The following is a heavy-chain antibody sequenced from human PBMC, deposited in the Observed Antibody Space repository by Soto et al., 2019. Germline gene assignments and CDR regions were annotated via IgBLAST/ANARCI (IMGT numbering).Heavy chain of an antibody. Sequence: EVQLVESGGGLIQPGGSLRLSCAASGFTVSSNYMSWVRQAPGKGLEWVSVIYSGGSTYYADSVKGRFTISRDNSKNTLYLQMNSLRAEDTAVYYCARAGFGSPRYYFDYWGQGTLVTVSS. CDR2: IYSGGST. V-gene: IGHV3-53*01. J-gene: IGHJ4*02. D-gene: IGHD3-10*01. CDR1: GFTVSSNY. CDR3: ARAGFGSPRYYFDY.